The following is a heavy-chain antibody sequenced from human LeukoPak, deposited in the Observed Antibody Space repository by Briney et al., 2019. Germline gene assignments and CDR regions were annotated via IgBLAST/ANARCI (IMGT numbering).Heavy chain of an antibody. Sequence: GGSLRLSCAASGFTFSSYGMHWVRQAPGKGLERVTFIRYDGSDKYYADSVKGRFTISRDNAKNSLYLQMNSLRAEDTAVYYCAREERDGYNYYWYFDLWGRGTLVTVSS. D-gene: IGHD5-24*01. CDR1: GFTFSSYG. J-gene: IGHJ2*01. CDR3: AREERDGYNYYWYFDL. CDR2: IRYDGSDK. V-gene: IGHV3-30*02.